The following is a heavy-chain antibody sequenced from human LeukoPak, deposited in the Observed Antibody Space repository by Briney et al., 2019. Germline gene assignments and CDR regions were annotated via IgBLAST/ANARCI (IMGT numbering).Heavy chain of an antibody. J-gene: IGHJ4*02. D-gene: IGHD5-12*01. CDR3: AKGGGYAPLDY. V-gene: IGHV3-23*01. CDR2: INGDGSDT. Sequence: GGSLRLSCAASGFTFSSSAMTWVRHTPGKGLEWVSAINGDGSDTIYTDSVKDRFTVSRDNSKNTLYLQMQGLRAEDTAVYYCAKGGGYAPLDYWGQGTLVSVSS. CDR1: GFTFSSSA.